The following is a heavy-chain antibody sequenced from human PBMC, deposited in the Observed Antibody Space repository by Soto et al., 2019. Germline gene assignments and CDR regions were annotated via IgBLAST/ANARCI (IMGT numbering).Heavy chain of an antibody. D-gene: IGHD2-15*01. Sequence: GGSLRLSCAASGFTFSSYTMNWVRQAPGKGLEWVSSISSGSSYIYYADSMKGRFTISRDNAKNSLYLQMNSLRAEDTAVYYCARGVLSDSGTCYCGPGTLVTVSS. J-gene: IGHJ4*02. CDR3: ARGVLSDSGTCY. CDR2: ISSGSSYI. CDR1: GFTFSSYT. V-gene: IGHV3-21*01.